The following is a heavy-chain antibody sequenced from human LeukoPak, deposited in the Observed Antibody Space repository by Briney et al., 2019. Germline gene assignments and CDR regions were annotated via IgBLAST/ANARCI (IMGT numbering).Heavy chain of an antibody. D-gene: IGHD3-10*01. Sequence: QTGGSLRLSCAPSGFTFSGYAMSWVRQAPGRGLEWVSAISGSGGSTYYADSVKGRFTISRDNSKNTLYLQMNSLRAEDTAVYYCAKCPDTMVRRLAFDIWGQGTMVTVSS. CDR2: ISGSGGST. J-gene: IGHJ3*02. CDR1: GFTFSGYA. V-gene: IGHV3-23*01. CDR3: AKCPDTMVRRLAFDI.